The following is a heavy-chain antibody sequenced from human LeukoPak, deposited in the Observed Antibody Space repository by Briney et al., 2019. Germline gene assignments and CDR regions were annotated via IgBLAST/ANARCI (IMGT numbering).Heavy chain of an antibody. CDR3: AIVIGLERLWLVTKWFDP. CDR2: INHSGST. V-gene: IGHV4-34*01. J-gene: IGHJ5*02. CDR1: GGSFSGYY. Sequence: KPSETLSLTCAVYGGSFSGYYWSWIRQPPGKGLEWIGEINHSGSTNYNPSLKSRVTISVDTSKNQFSLNLSSVTAADTAVYYCAIVIGLERLWLVTKWFDPWGQGTLVTVSS. D-gene: IGHD6-19*01.